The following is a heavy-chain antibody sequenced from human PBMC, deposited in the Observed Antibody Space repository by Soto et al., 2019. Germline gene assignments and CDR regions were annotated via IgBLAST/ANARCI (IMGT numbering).Heavy chain of an antibody. D-gene: IGHD6-13*01. CDR1: GFTFSDYY. Sequence: QVQLVESGGGLVKPGGSLRLSCAASGFTFSDYYMSWTRQAPGRGLEWVSYISSSGRTIYYADSVQGRFTISRDNATKSLYLQMSSLRADDTAVYYCARNSEHFDYWGQGTLVTVSS. CDR2: ISSSGRTI. J-gene: IGHJ4*02. V-gene: IGHV3-11*01. CDR3: ARNSEHFDY.